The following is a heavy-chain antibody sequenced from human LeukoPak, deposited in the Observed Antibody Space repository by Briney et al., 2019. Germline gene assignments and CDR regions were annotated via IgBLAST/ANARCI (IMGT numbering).Heavy chain of an antibody. Sequence: SETLSLTCAVYGGSFSGYYWSWIRQPPGKGLEWIGEINHSGSTNYNPSLKSRVTISVDTSKNQFSLKLSSVTAADTAVYYYIGVEMATIGGFDPWGQGTLVTVSS. CDR2: INHSGST. J-gene: IGHJ5*02. D-gene: IGHD5-24*01. CDR1: GGSFSGYY. CDR3: IGVEMATIGGFDP. V-gene: IGHV4-34*01.